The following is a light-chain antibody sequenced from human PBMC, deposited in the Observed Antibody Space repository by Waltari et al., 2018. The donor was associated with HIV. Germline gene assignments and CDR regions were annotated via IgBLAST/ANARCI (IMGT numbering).Light chain of an antibody. CDR2: TNN. CDR1: SSNIGGNT. J-gene: IGLJ2*01. CDR3: AALDDSLNGVV. V-gene: IGLV1-44*01. Sequence: QSVLTQPPSASGTPGQRVTISCSGSSSNIGGNTVNWFQQLPGTAPKLLIYTNNPPPSGVPDRCSGSKSGTSASLAISGLQSEDEADYYCAALDDSLNGVVFGGGTKLTVL.